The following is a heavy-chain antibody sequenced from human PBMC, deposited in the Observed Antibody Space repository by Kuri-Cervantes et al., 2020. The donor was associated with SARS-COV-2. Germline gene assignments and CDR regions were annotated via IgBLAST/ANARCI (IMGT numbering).Heavy chain of an antibody. CDR1: GYTLTELS. CDR3: ATDEGAARHWFDP. Sequence: ASVKVSCKVSGYTLTELSMHWVRQAPGKGLEWMGGFDPEDGGTIYAQKFQGRVTMTEDTSTDTAYMELSSLRSEDTAVYYCATDEGAARHWFDPWGQGTLVTVSS. V-gene: IGHV1-24*01. J-gene: IGHJ5*02. D-gene: IGHD6-6*01. CDR2: FDPEDGGT.